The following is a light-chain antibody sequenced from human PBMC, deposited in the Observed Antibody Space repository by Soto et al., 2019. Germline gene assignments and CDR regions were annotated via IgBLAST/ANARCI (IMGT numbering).Light chain of an antibody. V-gene: IGLV2-14*01. CDR3: SSYTSSSPYVV. CDR1: SSDVGGYNY. Sequence: QSALTQPASVSGSPGQSITISCTGTSSDVGGYNYVSWYQQHPGKAPKLMIYDVSNRPSGVSNRSSGSKSGNTASLTISGLQAEDEADYYCSSYTSSSPYVVFGGGTKLTVL. J-gene: IGLJ2*01. CDR2: DVS.